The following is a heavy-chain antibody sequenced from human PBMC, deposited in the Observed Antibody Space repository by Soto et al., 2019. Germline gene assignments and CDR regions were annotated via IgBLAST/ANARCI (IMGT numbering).Heavy chain of an antibody. CDR2: IYHSGST. V-gene: IGHV4-4*02. CDR3: ARNDYSNHGTDS. J-gene: IGHJ4*02. D-gene: IGHD4-4*01. Sequence: SETLSLTCAASGASINSSNWWSGVRQPPGRGLEWIGEIYHSGSTNYNPSLKRRVTISVDKSKNQFSLKRSSVTAADTAVYYCARNDYSNHGTDSWGQGSLLTASS. CDR1: GASINSSNW.